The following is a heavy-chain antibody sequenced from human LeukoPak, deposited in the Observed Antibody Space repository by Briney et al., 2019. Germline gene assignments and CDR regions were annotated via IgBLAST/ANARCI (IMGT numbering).Heavy chain of an antibody. Sequence: GGSLRLSCSASGFTVSNNYMSWVRQAPGKGLEWVSIIYSGGGTNYADSVKGRFTISRNNSKNTLYLQMSSLRPDDTAVYYCARGLQQQLGWFDPWGQGTLDTVSS. CDR3: ARGLQQQLGWFDP. V-gene: IGHV3-53*04. CDR1: GFTVSNNY. J-gene: IGHJ5*02. CDR2: IYSGGGT. D-gene: IGHD6-13*01.